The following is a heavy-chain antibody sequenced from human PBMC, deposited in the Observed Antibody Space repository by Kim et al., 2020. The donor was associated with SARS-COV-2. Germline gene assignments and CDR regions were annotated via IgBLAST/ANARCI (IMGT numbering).Heavy chain of an antibody. CDR1: GYTFTSYA. V-gene: IGHV7-4-1*02. J-gene: IGHJ4*02. CDR2: INTNTGNP. CDR3: ARGHDYELLWFGEVIYYFDY. Sequence: ASVKVSCKASGYTFTSYAMNWVRQAPGQGLEWMGWINTNTGNPTYAQGFTGRFVFSLDTSVSTAYLQISSLKAEDTAVYYCARGHDYELLWFGEVIYYFDYWGQGTLVTVSS. D-gene: IGHD3-10*01.